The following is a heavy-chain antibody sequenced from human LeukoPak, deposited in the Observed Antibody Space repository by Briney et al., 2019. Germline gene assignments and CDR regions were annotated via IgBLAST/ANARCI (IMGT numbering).Heavy chain of an antibody. J-gene: IGHJ5*02. CDR1: VYTFTDYY. D-gene: IGHD1-1*01. Sequence: ASVTVSCTPSVYTFTDYYIHWVPQAPGQGLECMGWINANSGGKNYAQNFQGRVTMTRDTSIKTAYMELSRLTSDDTAVYYCAREGLGENWNDVENWFDPWGQGTLVTVSS. V-gene: IGHV1-2*02. CDR2: INANSGGK. CDR3: AREGLGENWNDVENWFDP.